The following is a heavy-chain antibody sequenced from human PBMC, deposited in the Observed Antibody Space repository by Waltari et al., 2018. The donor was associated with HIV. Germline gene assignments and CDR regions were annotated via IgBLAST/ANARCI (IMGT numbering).Heavy chain of an antibody. D-gene: IGHD3-22*01. CDR3: ARVFRGTLHYFDSRLGH. V-gene: IGHV1-2*02. Sequence: QVQLVQSGADVKNPGASVKVSCKSSGYTFRDYYMHWVRQAPGHGLEWMGWIHPNSGGTRYAEKFQGRVTMTMNTYIITAYMELTRLRVADTAMYYGARVFRGTLHYFDSRLGHWGQGTLVTVSS. CDR1: GYTFRDYY. CDR2: IHPNSGGT. J-gene: IGHJ4*02.